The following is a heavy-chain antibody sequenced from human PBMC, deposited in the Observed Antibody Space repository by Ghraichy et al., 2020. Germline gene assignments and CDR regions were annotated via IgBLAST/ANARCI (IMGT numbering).Heavy chain of an antibody. J-gene: IGHJ4*02. V-gene: IGHV4-38-2*02. CDR1: GYSISSGYY. Sequence: SETLSLTCTVSGYSISSGYYWGWIRQPPGKGLEWIGSIYHSGSTYYNPSLKSRVTISVDTSKNQFSLKLSSVTAADTAVYYCARVRGAPEYYYDSRGYFDYWGQGTLVTVS. D-gene: IGHD3-22*01. CDR3: ARVRGAPEYYYDSRGYFDY. CDR2: IYHSGST.